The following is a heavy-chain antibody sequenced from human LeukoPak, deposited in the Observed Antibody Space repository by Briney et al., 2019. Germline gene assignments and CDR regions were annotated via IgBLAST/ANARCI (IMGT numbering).Heavy chain of an antibody. D-gene: IGHD2-15*01. CDR1: GYTFAGYY. CDR3: ARDLMVGAADGDF. CDR2: ISPNSGGT. J-gene: IGHJ4*02. V-gene: IGHV1-2*02. Sequence: ASVTVSCKPSGYTFAGYYMHWVRQAPGQGLEWMGWISPNSGGTNYAQKFQGRVTMTRDTSISTAYMELSRLRSDDTAVYYCARDLMVGAADGDFWGQGTLVTVSS.